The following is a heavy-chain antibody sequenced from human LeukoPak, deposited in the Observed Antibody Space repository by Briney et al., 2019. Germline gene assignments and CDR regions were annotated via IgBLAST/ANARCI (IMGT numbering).Heavy chain of an antibody. V-gene: IGHV1-69*05. J-gene: IGHJ3*02. CDR1: GGTFSSYA. CDR2: IIPIFGTA. D-gene: IGHD6-6*01. Sequence: VASVKVSCKASGGTFSSYAISWVRQAPGQGLEWMGGIIPIFGTANYAQKFQGRVTITTDESTSTAYMELSSLRSEDTAVYYCARGVHSSSPVAFDIWGQGTMVTVSS. CDR3: ARGVHSSSPVAFDI.